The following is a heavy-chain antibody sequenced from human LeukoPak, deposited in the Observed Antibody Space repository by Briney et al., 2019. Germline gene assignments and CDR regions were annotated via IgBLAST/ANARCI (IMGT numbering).Heavy chain of an antibody. J-gene: IGHJ4*02. Sequence: PGGSLRLSCAASGFTFSGSAMHWVRQASGKGLEWVGRIRSKANSYATAYAASVKGRFTISRDDSKNTLYLQMNSLRAEDTAVYYCAKDAWIQYYFDYWGQGTLVTVSS. D-gene: IGHD5-12*01. CDR1: GFTFSGSA. V-gene: IGHV3-73*01. CDR3: AKDAWIQYYFDY. CDR2: IRSKANSYAT.